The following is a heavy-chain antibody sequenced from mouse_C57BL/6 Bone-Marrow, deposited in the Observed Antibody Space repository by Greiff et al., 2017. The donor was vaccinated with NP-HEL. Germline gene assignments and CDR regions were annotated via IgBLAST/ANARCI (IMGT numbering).Heavy chain of an antibody. CDR3: ARNYRYWYFDV. CDR2: ILPGSGST. D-gene: IGHD2-14*01. Sequence: QVQLQQSGAELMKPGASVKLSCKATGYTFTGYWIEWVKQRPGHGLEWIGEILPGSGSTNYTEKFKGKATFTAATSSNTAYMQLSSLTTEDSAIYYCARNYRYWYFDVWGTGTTVTVSS. V-gene: IGHV1-9*01. J-gene: IGHJ1*03. CDR1: GYTFTGYW.